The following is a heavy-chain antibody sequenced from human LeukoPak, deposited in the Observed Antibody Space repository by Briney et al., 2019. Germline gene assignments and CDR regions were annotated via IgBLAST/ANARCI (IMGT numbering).Heavy chain of an antibody. CDR3: AILGYEEQNDY. CDR2: IIPIFGTA. CDR1: GGTFSSYA. V-gene: IGHV1-69*01. Sequence: SVKVSCKASGGTFSSYAISWVRQAPGQGLEWMGGIIPIFGTANYAQKFQGRVTITADESTSTAYMELSSLKSEDTAVYYCAILGYEEQNDYWGQGTLVTVSS. J-gene: IGHJ4*02. D-gene: IGHD1/OR15-1a*01.